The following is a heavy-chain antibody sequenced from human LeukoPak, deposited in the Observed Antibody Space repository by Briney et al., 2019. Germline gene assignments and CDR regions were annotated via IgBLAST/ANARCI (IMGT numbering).Heavy chain of an antibody. CDR2: TYYSSKWYN. CDR1: GDSVSSNTAA. J-gene: IGHJ4*02. V-gene: IGHV6-1*01. Sequence: SQTLSLTCAISGDSVSSNTAAWNWIRQSPSRGLEWLGRTYYSSKWYNDYAVSVKSRITINPDTSKNQFSLQLNSVTPEDTAVYYCARELGYCSGGTCHRDFYWGQGTLVTVSS. CDR3: ARELGYCSGGTCHRDFY. D-gene: IGHD2-15*01.